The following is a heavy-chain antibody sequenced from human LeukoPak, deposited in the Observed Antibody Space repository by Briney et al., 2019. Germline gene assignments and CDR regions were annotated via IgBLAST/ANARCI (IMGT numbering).Heavy chain of an antibody. CDR1: GGSISSYY. CDR2: IYYSGST. J-gene: IGHJ6*03. D-gene: IGHD6-6*01. V-gene: IGHV4-59*01. Sequence: SETLFLTCTVSGGSISSYYWSWIRQPPGRGLEWIGYIYYSGSTNYNPSLKSRVTISVDTSKNQFSLKLSSVTAADTAVYYCARSRSSSSVSYNYYMDVWGKGTTVTVSS. CDR3: ARSRSSSSVSYNYYMDV.